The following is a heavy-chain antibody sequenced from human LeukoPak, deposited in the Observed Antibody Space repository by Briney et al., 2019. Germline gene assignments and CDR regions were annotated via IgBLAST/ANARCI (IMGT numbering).Heavy chain of an antibody. V-gene: IGHV4-59*01. CDR3: ARGFGPQDRVLRFLEWLTHSHYFDY. CDR1: GGSISSYY. D-gene: IGHD3-3*01. Sequence: SETLSLTCTVSGGSISSYYWSWIRQPPGKGLEWIGYIYNSGSTNHNPSLRSRVTISVDTSKNQFSLKLSSVTAADTAVYYCARGFGPQDRVLRFLEWLTHSHYFDYWGQGTLVTVSS. J-gene: IGHJ4*02. CDR2: IYNSGST.